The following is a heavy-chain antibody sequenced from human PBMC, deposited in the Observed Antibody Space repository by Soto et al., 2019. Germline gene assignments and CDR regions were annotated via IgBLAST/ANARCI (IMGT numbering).Heavy chain of an antibody. J-gene: IGHJ4*02. CDR3: ASDYGSNWRL. CDR1: GFVSSNYN. CDR2: INAGNGNT. Sequence: QAHLVQSGAEVKMPGDSVRVSCKASGFVSSNYNFHWVRQAPGQSLEWMGRINAGNGNTQYSQNFQGRVTFTSDASASTAFMELTNLRFEDRAMYYCASDYGSNWRLWGQGTLVSVSS. D-gene: IGHD6-19*01. V-gene: IGHV1-3*01.